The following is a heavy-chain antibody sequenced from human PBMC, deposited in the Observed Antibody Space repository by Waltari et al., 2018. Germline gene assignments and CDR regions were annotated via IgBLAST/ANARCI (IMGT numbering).Heavy chain of an antibody. CDR2: ISYDGSNK. CDR3: AKALLFVDSGWYYFDY. V-gene: IGHV3-30*18. J-gene: IGHJ4*02. CDR1: GFTFSSYG. D-gene: IGHD6-19*01. Sequence: QVQLVESGGGVVQPGRSLRLSCAASGFTFSSYGMHWVRQAPGKGLEWVAVISYDGSNKYYADSVKGRFTMSRDNSKNTLYLQMNSLRAEDTAVYYCAKALLFVDSGWYYFDYWGQGTLVTVSS.